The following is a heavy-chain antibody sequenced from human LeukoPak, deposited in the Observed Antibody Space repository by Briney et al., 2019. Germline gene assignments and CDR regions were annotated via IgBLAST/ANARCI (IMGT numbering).Heavy chain of an antibody. Sequence: PGRSLRLSCAASGFTFVDYAMHWVRQAPGKGLEWVSGISCNSGSIGYADSVKGRFTISRDNAKNSLYLQMNCLRAEGTALYYCAKVGRRYCSGVSCPVDYWGQGTLVTVSS. V-gene: IGHV3-9*01. J-gene: IGHJ4*02. CDR2: ISCNSGSI. CDR3: AKVGRRYCSGVSCPVDY. CDR1: GFTFVDYA. D-gene: IGHD2-15*01.